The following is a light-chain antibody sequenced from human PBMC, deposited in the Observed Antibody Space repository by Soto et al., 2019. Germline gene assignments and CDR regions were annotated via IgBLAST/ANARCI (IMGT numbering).Light chain of an antibody. J-gene: IGLJ1*01. CDR3: SAKRDSSALFV. Sequence: QSALTQPASVSGSPGQSITLSFTGTSSDVRANNYVSCYQHRPGKDPKLLIYEVTNRPSGVSDRFSVSKSGNMASMTNSRHQPECEADYYCSAKRDSSALFVCGTGTKVPVL. CDR1: SSDVRANNY. V-gene: IGLV2-14*01. CDR2: EVT.